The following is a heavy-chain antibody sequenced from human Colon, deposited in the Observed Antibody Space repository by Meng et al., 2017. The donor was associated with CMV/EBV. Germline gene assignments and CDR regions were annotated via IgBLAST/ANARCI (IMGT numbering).Heavy chain of an antibody. CDR3: AKVGGRYNTLGGMDV. Sequence: GSLRLSFTVSGGSISSYYWSWTRQSPGWGLEWIGHIYYTGSTNYNPSLKSRVTISLDTSKNQFSLKLSSVTTADTAMYYCAKVGGRYNTLGGMDVWGQGTTVTVSS. D-gene: IGHD3-16*01. CDR2: IYYTGST. J-gene: IGHJ6*02. CDR1: GGSISSYY. V-gene: IGHV4-59*01.